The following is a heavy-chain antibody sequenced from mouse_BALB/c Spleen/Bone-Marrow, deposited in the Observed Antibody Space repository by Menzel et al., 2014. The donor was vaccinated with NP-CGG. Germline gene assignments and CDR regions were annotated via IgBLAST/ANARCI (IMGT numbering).Heavy chain of an antibody. CDR3: ARLGRDYFDY. V-gene: IGHV1-54*01. D-gene: IGHD4-1*01. CDR2: INPGSGGS. Sequence: QVQLQQSGAELVRPGTSGKASCKASGYAFTIYLIEWIKQRPGQGLEWIGVINPGSGGSNYNEKFKGKATLTADKSSSTAYMQLSSLTSDDSAVYFCARLGRDYFDYWGQGTTLTVSS. J-gene: IGHJ2*01. CDR1: GYAFTIYL.